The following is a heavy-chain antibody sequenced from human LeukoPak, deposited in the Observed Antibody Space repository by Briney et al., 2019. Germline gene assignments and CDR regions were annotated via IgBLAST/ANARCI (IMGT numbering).Heavy chain of an antibody. V-gene: IGHV3-23*01. CDR2: ISGSGGST. J-gene: IGHJ4*02. CDR3: AKASANYDFWSGFDY. CDR1: GFTFSSYA. Sequence: GGSLRLSCAASGFTFSSYAMSWVRQAPGKGLEWVSAISGSGGSTYYGDSVKGRFTISRDNSKNTLYLQMNSLRVEDTAVYYCAKASANYDFWSGFDYWGQGTLVTVSS. D-gene: IGHD3-3*01.